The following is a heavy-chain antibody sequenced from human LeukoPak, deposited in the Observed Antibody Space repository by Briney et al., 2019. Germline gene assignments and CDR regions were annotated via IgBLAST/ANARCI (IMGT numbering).Heavy chain of an antibody. J-gene: IGHJ4*02. Sequence: ASVKVSCKGSGYTFTDYYIHWVRLAPGQGLEWMAWMNSNSGATKYAQKFQDRVTVTRDTSISTAYMELSSLRSDDTAVYFCTRGSGKIDYWGQGTQVTVSS. D-gene: IGHD6-19*01. CDR3: TRGSGKIDY. CDR1: GYTFTDYY. V-gene: IGHV1-2*02. CDR2: MNSNSGAT.